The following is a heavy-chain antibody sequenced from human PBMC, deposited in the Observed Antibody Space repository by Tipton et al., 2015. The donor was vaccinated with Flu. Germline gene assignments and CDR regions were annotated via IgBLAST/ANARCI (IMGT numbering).Heavy chain of an antibody. D-gene: IGHD6-19*01. J-gene: IGHJ4*02. CDR2: IGNDGTKK. CDR1: GFAFSSYG. CDR3: AKDLYSSGWYYFDS. V-gene: IGHV3-30*02. Sequence: SLRLSRAASGFAFSSYGMHWVRQSPGKGLDWVAFIGNDGTKKYYADSVKGRFTISRDNSKNKLYLQMNSLRADDTGVYYCAKDLYSSGWYYFDSWGQGAQVTVSS.